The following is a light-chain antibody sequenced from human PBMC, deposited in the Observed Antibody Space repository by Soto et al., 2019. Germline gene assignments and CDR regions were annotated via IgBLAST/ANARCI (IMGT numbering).Light chain of an antibody. J-gene: IGKJ2*01. V-gene: IGKV3-20*01. CDR1: QSFSSSY. Sequence: EIVLTQSPGTLSLSPGESATLSCRASQSFSSSYLAWYQQKPGQAPRLLMYGASKRATGIPDRFSDSGSGTDYTLTISRLEPEDFAVYYCQQYTNSPPYTFGQGTKLEIK. CDR2: GAS. CDR3: QQYTNSPPYT.